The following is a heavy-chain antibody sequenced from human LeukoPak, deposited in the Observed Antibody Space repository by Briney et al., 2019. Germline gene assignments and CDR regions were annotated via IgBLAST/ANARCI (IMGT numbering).Heavy chain of an antibody. D-gene: IGHD3-10*01. Sequence: GASVKVPCKASGYTFTGYYMHWVRQAPGQGLEWMGWINPNSGGTNYAQKFQGRVTMTRDTSISTAYMELRSLRSDDTAVYYCARFYYYGSGNDWYFYGMDVWGQGTTVTVSS. CDR3: ARFYYYGSGNDWYFYGMDV. J-gene: IGHJ6*02. CDR1: GYTFTGYY. V-gene: IGHV1-2*02. CDR2: INPNSGGT.